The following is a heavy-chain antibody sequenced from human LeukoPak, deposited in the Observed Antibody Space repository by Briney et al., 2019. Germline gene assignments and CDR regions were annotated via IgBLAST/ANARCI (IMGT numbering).Heavy chain of an antibody. Sequence: ASVKVSCKASGGTFSSNTISWVRQAPGQGLECMGGIIPIFGTANYAQKFQGRVTITADESTSTAYMELSSLRSEDTAVYYCARGDDILTPPGYWGQGTLVTVSS. V-gene: IGHV1-69*13. CDR3: ARGDDILTPPGY. D-gene: IGHD3-9*01. J-gene: IGHJ4*02. CDR1: GGTFSSNT. CDR2: IIPIFGTA.